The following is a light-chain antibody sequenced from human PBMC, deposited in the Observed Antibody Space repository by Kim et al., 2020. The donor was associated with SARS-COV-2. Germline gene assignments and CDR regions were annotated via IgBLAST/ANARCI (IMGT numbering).Light chain of an antibody. V-gene: IGKV3-15*01. Sequence: VRSHVAWYQQNPGQAPRLLIYGASTRATGIPARFTGSGSGTDFTLTISSLQTEDSAVFYCQQYDNWLTFGGGTKVDIK. CDR1: VRSH. CDR2: GAS. J-gene: IGKJ4*01. CDR3: QQYDNWLT.